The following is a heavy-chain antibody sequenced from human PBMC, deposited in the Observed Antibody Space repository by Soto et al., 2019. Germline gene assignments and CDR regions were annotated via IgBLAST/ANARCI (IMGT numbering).Heavy chain of an antibody. Sequence: QVQLVESGGGVVQPGRSLRLSCAASGFTFSTYGMHWVHQAPGKGLEWVAVISYDGNNKYYADSVKGRFTISRDNXXNTLYLQMSSLRAEDTAVYYSAKSVYNWNDGFFDYWGQGTLVTVSS. CDR2: ISYDGNNK. CDR3: AKSVYNWNDGFFDY. D-gene: IGHD1-1*01. V-gene: IGHV3-30*18. CDR1: GFTFSTYG. J-gene: IGHJ4*02.